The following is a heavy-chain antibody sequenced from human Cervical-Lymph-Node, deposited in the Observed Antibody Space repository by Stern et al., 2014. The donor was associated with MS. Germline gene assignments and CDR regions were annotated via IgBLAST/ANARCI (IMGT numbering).Heavy chain of an antibody. V-gene: IGHV1-69*15. CDR1: GGTFSSHA. J-gene: IGHJ6*02. D-gene: IGHD2-21*02. Sequence: QVQLLQPGAEVMKPGSSVKVSCKASGGTFSSHAINWVRQAPGQGLEWVGRIIPIFDTPNYARKFQGRVTITADESTNTAHLELSSLRSDDTAVYYCATPAAVTVGSMDVWGHGTTVIVSS. CDR2: IIPIFDTP. CDR3: ATPAAVTVGSMDV.